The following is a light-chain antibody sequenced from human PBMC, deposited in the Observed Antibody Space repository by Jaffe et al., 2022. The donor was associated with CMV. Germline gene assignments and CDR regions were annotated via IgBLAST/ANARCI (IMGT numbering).Light chain of an antibody. J-gene: IGLJ3*02. CDR2: GNN. CDR1: SSNIGARYD. V-gene: IGLV1-40*01. Sequence: QSVLTQPPSVSGAPGQRVTISCTGSSSNIGARYDVHWYQQLPGTAPKVLIYGNNNRPSGVPDRFSGSKSATSASLAITGLQAEDEADYYCQSYDSSLSGWVFGGGTKLTVL. CDR3: QSYDSSLSGWV.